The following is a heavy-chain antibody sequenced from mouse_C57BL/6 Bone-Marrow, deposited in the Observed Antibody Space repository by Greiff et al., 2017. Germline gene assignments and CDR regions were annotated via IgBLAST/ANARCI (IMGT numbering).Heavy chain of an antibody. Sequence: VKLVESGPGLVAPSQSLSIPCPVSGFSLTSYAISWVRQPPGKGLEWLGVLWTGGGTNYNSALKSRLSISKDNSKSQVFLKMNSLQTDDTARYYCARNDLTGISHWGQGTTLTVSS. CDR1: GFSLTSYA. D-gene: IGHD4-1*01. V-gene: IGHV2-9-1*01. CDR3: ARNDLTGISH. CDR2: LWTGGGT. J-gene: IGHJ2*01.